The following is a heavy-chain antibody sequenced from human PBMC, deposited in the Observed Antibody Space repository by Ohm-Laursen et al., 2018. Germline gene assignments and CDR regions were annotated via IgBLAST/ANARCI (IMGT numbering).Heavy chain of an antibody. Sequence: PSQTLSLTWTVSGGSISSYYWSWIRQHPGKGLEWIGYIYYSGSTNYNPSLKSRVTISVDTSKNQFSLKLNSVTAADTAVYYCARYTAPKYYYGMDVWGQGTTVTVSS. V-gene: IGHV4-59*01. J-gene: IGHJ6*02. CDR1: GGSISSYY. CDR2: IYYSGST. CDR3: ARYTAPKYYYGMDV. D-gene: IGHD1-1*01.